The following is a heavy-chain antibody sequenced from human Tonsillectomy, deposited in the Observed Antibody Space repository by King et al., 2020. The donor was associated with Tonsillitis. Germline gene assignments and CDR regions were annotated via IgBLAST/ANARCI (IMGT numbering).Heavy chain of an antibody. CDR1: GFTFSSYS. D-gene: IGHD6-6*01. CDR3: ARVLYSSSSPFDY. V-gene: IGHV3-21*01. Sequence: VQLVESGGGLVKPGGSLRLSCAASGFTFSSYSMNWVRQAPGKGLEWVSPISSSSSYIYYADSVKGRFTISRDNAKNSLYLQMNSLRAEDTAVYYCARVLYSSSSPFDYWGQGTLVTVSS. J-gene: IGHJ4*02. CDR2: ISSSSSYI.